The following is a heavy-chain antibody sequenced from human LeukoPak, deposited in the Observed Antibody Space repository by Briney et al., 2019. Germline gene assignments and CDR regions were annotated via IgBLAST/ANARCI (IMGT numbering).Heavy chain of an antibody. Sequence: ASVKVSCKASGYTFTSYGISWVRQAPGQGLEWMGWISAYNGNTNYALKLQGRVTMTTDTSTSTAYMELSRLGSDDTAVYYCARDDRTIAAAGTPDYWGQGTLVTVSS. J-gene: IGHJ4*02. CDR1: GYTFTSYG. CDR3: ARDDRTIAAAGTPDY. CDR2: ISAYNGNT. V-gene: IGHV1-18*01. D-gene: IGHD6-13*01.